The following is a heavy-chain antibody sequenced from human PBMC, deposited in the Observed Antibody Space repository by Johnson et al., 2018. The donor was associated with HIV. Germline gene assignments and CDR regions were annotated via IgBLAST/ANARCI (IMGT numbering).Heavy chain of an antibody. CDR2: IGTAGDT. J-gene: IGHJ3*02. CDR1: GFTFSSYD. Sequence: VRLVESGGGLNQPGGSLRLSCAASGFTFSSYDMHWVRQATGKGLEWVSTIGTAGDTYYPGSVKGRFTVSREDAKNSLYLQMNSLRAGDTALYYCARAVCRGGRCYSHDAFDIWGQGTMVTVSS. D-gene: IGHD2-15*01. CDR3: ARAVCRGGRCYSHDAFDI. V-gene: IGHV3-13*01.